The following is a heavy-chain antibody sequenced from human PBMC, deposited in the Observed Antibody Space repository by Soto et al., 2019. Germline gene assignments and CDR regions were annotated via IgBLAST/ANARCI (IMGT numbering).Heavy chain of an antibody. J-gene: IGHJ4*02. V-gene: IGHV3-30*03. CDR2: ISFDGNSK. CDR3: TRGRSMIANDDFEY. CDR1: GFTFRNYG. Sequence: MQLVESGGGVVQPGRSLRLSCAASGFTFRNYGMHWVRQAPGKGLEWVAVISFDGNSKYFADSVKGRFKISRDTSKNTWSLEMESLGVEDSALYHCTRGRSMIANDDFEYWGQGTQVTVSS. D-gene: IGHD2-21*01.